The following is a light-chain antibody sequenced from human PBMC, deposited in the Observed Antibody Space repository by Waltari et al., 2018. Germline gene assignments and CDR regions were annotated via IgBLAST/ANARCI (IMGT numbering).Light chain of an antibody. CDR1: SSNIGAGYD. V-gene: IGLV1-40*01. CDR3: QSYDITLTASV. Sequence: QSVLAQPPSVSGAPGQRVTISCTGSSSNIGAGYDVHWYQQFPGTAPKLLMYLNRIRPSGVPDRCAGSKSGTSASLAITGLQAEDEADYYCQSYDITLTASVFGGGTKLTVL. J-gene: IGLJ2*01. CDR2: LNR.